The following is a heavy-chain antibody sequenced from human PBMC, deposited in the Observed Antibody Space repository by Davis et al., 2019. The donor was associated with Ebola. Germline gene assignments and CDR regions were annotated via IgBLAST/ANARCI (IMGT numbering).Heavy chain of an antibody. V-gene: IGHV3-74*01. CDR3: ARGGFLEWLLVYYGMDV. Sequence: GESLKISCAASGFSFSSYWMHWVRQAPGKGLMWVSYINDAGTYSTYADSVKGRFTISRDNAKNTLYLQMNSLRAEDTAVYYCARGGFLEWLLVYYGMDVWGQGTTVTVSS. D-gene: IGHD3-3*01. CDR2: INDAGTYS. J-gene: IGHJ6*02. CDR1: GFSFSSYW.